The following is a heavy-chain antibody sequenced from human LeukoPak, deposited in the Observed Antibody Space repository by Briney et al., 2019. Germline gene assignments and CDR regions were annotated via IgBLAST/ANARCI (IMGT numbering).Heavy chain of an antibody. V-gene: IGHV1-2*02. CDR3: ARADTSSWYRWFDP. Sequence: GASVKVSCKASEYTFTGYYIHWVRQAPGQGLEWMGWINPNSGGTNYAQKFQGRVTMTRDTSISTAYMELSRLRSDDTAAYYCARADTSSWYRWFDPWGQGTLVTVSS. CDR1: EYTFTGYY. D-gene: IGHD6-13*01. CDR2: INPNSGGT. J-gene: IGHJ5*02.